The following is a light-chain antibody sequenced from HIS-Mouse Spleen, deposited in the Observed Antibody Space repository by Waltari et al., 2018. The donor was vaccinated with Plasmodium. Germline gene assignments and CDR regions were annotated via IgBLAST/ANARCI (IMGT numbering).Light chain of an antibody. J-gene: IGLJ1*01. Sequence: QSALTQPRPVSGSPGQYVTTSCTGTSRDVGCYYYVSWYQQHPGKAPKLMIYDVSKRPSGVPDRFSGSKSGNTASLTISGLQAEDEADYYCCSYAGSYTYVFGTGTKVTVL. CDR2: DVS. CDR1: SRDVGCYYY. CDR3: CSYAGSYTYV. V-gene: IGLV2-11*01.